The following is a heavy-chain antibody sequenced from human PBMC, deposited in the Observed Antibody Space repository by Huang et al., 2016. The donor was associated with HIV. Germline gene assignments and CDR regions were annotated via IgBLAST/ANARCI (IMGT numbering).Heavy chain of an antibody. Sequence: EVQLVESGGGLVQPGGSLRLSCAASGFTFSSYWRHWVRQAPGKGLVWVSRINSDGSSSGYADSGKGRFTISRDNAKNTLYLQMNSLRAEDTAVYYCVRDPRIQSWLNYFDYWGQGTLVSVSS. CDR2: INSDGSSS. J-gene: IGHJ4*02. CDR1: GFTFSSYW. D-gene: IGHD3-22*01. CDR3: VRDPRIQSWLNYFDY. V-gene: IGHV3-74*01.